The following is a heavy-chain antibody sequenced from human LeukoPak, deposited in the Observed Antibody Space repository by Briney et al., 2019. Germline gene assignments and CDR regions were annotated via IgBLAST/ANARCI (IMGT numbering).Heavy chain of an antibody. CDR3: ARDRGGSSGSPNFDY. V-gene: IGHV3-30*01. J-gene: IGHJ4*02. Sequence: PGRSLRLSCAASGFTFSSYAMHWVRQAPGKGLEWVAVISYDGSNKYYADSVKGRFTISRDNSKNTLYLQMNSLRAEDTAVYYCARDRGGSSGSPNFDYWGQGTLVTVSS. CDR1: GFTFSSYA. D-gene: IGHD3-22*01. CDR2: ISYDGSNK.